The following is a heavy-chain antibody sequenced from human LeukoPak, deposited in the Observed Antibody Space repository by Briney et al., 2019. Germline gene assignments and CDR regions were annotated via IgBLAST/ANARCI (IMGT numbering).Heavy chain of an antibody. CDR2: IYYSGTT. Sequence: SETLSLTCAVYGGSFSGYYWSWIRQPPGKGLEWIGSIYYSGTTYYNPSLKSRVTMSVDTSNNQFSLKLSSVIAADTAVYYCARQEAHGSSSLDYWGRGTLVTVSS. CDR3: ARQEAHGSSSLDY. D-gene: IGHD6-6*01. CDR1: GGSFSGYY. V-gene: IGHV4-59*04. J-gene: IGHJ4*02.